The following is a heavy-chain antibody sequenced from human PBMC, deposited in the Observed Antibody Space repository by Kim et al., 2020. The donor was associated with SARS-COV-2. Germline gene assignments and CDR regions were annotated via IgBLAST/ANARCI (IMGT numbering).Heavy chain of an antibody. Sequence: ADSVKGRFTISRYNSKNRLYLQMNSLRAEDTAVYYCAKTGMAVAGSYFDYWGQGTLVTVSS. J-gene: IGHJ4*02. CDR3: AKTGMAVAGSYFDY. D-gene: IGHD6-13*01. V-gene: IGHV3-30*02.